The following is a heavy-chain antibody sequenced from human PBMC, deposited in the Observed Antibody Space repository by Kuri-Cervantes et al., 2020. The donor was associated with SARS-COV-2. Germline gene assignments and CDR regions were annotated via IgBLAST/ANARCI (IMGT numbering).Heavy chain of an antibody. CDR3: TTALDYDFWSGSTPGYYYYMTS. CDR1: GFTFGIYN. J-gene: IGHJ6*03. Sequence: GGSLRLSCAASGFTFGIYNMNWVRQAPGKGLEWVAYISSTASIKHYGDSVKGRFTISRDNAKNLLYLQMNSLRAEDTAVYYCTTALDYDFWSGSTPGYYYYMTSGAKGPRSPSP. V-gene: IGHV3-48*01. CDR2: ISSTASIK. D-gene: IGHD3-3*01.